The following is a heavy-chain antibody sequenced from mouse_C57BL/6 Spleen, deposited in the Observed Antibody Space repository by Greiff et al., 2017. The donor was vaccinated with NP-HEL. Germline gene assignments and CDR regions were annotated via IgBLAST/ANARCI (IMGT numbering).Heavy chain of an antibody. CDR2: ISDGGGYT. D-gene: IGHD2-12*01. CDR3: AKDLYAEGFDY. CDR1: GFNFSSYA. J-gene: IGHJ3*01. V-gene: IGHV5-4*01. Sequence: EVQLVESGGGLVKPGASLKLSCAASGFNFSSYAMPWVRQTPEKSLEWVASISDGGGYTYYADNVKGRFTISRDTTKNNLYLQISHLKSEDTAMYYCAKDLYAEGFDYWGQGTPVTVSA.